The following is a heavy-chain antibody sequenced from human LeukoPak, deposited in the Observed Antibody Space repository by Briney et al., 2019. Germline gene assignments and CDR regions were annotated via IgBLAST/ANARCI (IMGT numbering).Heavy chain of an antibody. V-gene: IGHV1-18*01. D-gene: IGHD3-22*01. CDR1: GYTFTSYG. Sequence: ASVKVSCKASGYTFTSYGISWVRQAPGQGLEWMGWISAYNGNTNYAQKLQGRVTMTTDTSTSTAYMELRSLRSDDTAVYYCARDRSTKPYYYDSSGYLGAYYGMDVWGQGTTVTVSS. J-gene: IGHJ6*02. CDR2: ISAYNGNT. CDR3: ARDRSTKPYYYDSSGYLGAYYGMDV.